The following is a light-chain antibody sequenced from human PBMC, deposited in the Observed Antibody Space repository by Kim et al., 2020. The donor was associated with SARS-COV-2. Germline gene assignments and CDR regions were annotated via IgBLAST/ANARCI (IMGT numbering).Light chain of an antibody. Sequence: ASVGDTVTITCRASQGISSWLAWYQQKPGKAPKPLIYAASSLESGVPSRFSGSGSGTEFTLTISSLQSEDSATYYCQQYNRYSRTFGQGTKVDIK. CDR3: QQYNRYSRT. CDR2: AAS. CDR1: QGISSW. V-gene: IGKV1-5*01. J-gene: IGKJ1*01.